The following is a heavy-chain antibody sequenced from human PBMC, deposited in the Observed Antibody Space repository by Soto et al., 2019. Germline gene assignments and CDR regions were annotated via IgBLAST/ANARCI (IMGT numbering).Heavy chain of an antibody. CDR3: ARLYYGSGRQNWFDP. Sequence: PSETLSLTCTVSGGSISSSSYYRGWIRQPPGKGLEWIGSIYYSGSTNYNPSLKSRVTISVDTSKNQFSLKLSSVTAADTAVYYCARLYYGSGRQNWFDPWGQGTLVTVSS. CDR1: GGSISSSSYY. CDR2: IYYSGST. D-gene: IGHD3-10*01. V-gene: IGHV4-39*07. J-gene: IGHJ5*02.